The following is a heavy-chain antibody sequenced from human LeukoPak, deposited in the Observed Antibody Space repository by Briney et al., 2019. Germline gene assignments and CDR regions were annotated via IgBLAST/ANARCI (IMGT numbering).Heavy chain of an antibody. V-gene: IGHV1-2*02. CDR1: GYTFTGYY. CDR3: ARVGPYYDFWSGYYHQDDY. CDR2: INPNSGGT. Sequence: ASVKVSCKASGYTFTGYYMHWVRQAPGRGLEWMGWINPNSGGTNYAQKFQGRVTMTRDTSISTAYMELSRLRSDDTAVYYCARVGPYYDFWSGYYHQDDYWGQGTLVTVSS. D-gene: IGHD3-3*01. J-gene: IGHJ4*02.